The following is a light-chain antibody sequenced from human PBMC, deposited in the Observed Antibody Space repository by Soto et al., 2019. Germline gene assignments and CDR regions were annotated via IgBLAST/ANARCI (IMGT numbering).Light chain of an antibody. CDR2: GAS. CDR3: QQYGSSLVT. V-gene: IGKV3-20*01. CDR1: QSVSSSY. Sequence: EIVLTQSPGTLSLSPGERATLSCRARQSVSSSYLAWYQQKPGQAPRLLIYGASIRATGIPDRFSGSGSGTNFTLTISRLEPEDFAVYYCQQYGSSLVTSGQGTKLEIK. J-gene: IGKJ2*01.